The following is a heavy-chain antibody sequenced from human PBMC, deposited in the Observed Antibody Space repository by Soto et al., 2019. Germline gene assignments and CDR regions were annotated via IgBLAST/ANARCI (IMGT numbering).Heavy chain of an antibody. J-gene: IGHJ4*02. CDR3: ASYPRIAAAGKRLFDY. CDR2: IYYSGST. V-gene: IGHV4-30-4*01. CDR1: GGSISSGDYY. D-gene: IGHD6-13*01. Sequence: SETLSLTCTVSGGSISSGDYYWSWIRQPPGKGLEWIGYIYYSGSTYYNPSLKSRVTISVDKSKNQFSLKLSSVIAADTAVYYCASYPRIAAAGKRLFDYWGQGTLVTVSS.